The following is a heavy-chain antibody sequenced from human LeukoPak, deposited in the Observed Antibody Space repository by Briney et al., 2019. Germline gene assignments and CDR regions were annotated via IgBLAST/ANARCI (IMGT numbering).Heavy chain of an antibody. D-gene: IGHD5-24*01. CDR1: GGSISSGSYY. CDR3: ARADGYYYYGMDV. J-gene: IGHJ6*02. CDR2: IYTSGST. V-gene: IGHV4-61*02. Sequence: PSQTLSLTCTVSGGSISSGSYYWSWIRQPAGKGLEWIGRIYTSGSTNYTPSLKSRVTISVDTSKNQFSLKLSSVTAADTAVYYCARADGYYYYGMDVWGQGTTVTVSS.